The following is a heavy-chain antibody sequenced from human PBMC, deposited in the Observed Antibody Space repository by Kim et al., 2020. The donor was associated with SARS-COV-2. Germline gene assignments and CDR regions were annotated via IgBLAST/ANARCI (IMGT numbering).Heavy chain of an antibody. D-gene: IGHD3-9*01. V-gene: IGHV4-59*01. CDR1: GGSISSYY. J-gene: IGHJ6*03. Sequence: SETLSLTCTVSGGSISSYYWSWIRQPPGKGLEWIGYIYYSGSTNYNPSLKSRVPISVDTSKNQFSLKLSSVTAADTAVYYCARAFDWLSNYYYYYMDVWGKGTTVTVSS. CDR2: IYYSGST. CDR3: ARAFDWLSNYYYYYMDV.